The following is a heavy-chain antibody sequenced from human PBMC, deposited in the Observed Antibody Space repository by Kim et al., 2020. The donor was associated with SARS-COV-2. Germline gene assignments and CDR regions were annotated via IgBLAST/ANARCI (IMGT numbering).Heavy chain of an antibody. CDR2: ISYDGSNK. CDR3: AREGPELLRHKYYYYGMDV. V-gene: IGHV3-30*04. CDR1: GFTFSSYA. Sequence: GGSLRLSCAASGFTFSSYAMHWVRQAPGKGLEWVAVISYDGSNKYYADSVKGRFTISRDNSKNTLYLQMNSLRAEDTAVYYCAREGPELLRHKYYYYGMDVWGQGTTVTVSS. J-gene: IGHJ6*02. D-gene: IGHD1-26*01.